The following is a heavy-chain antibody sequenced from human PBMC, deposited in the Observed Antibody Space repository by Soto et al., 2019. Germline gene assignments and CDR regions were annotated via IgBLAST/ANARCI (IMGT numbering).Heavy chain of an antibody. CDR1: GFTFRSHG. V-gene: IGHV3-30*19. CDR3: ASPPDSSGYYYIGWGAFDI. D-gene: IGHD3-22*01. J-gene: IGHJ3*02. Sequence: QVQLVESGGGVVQPGRSLRLSCAASGFTFRSHGMHWVRQAPGKGLEWVAVISYDGSNKYYADSVKGRFTISRDNSKNTLYLQMNSLRAEDTAVYYCASPPDSSGYYYIGWGAFDIWGQGTMVTVSS. CDR2: ISYDGSNK.